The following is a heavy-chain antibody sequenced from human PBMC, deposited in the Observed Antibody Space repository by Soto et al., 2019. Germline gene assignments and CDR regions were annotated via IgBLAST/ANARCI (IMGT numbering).Heavy chain of an antibody. V-gene: IGHV1-46*01. D-gene: IGHD2-8*01. Sequence: QVQLVQAGAEVKKPGASVKVSCKASGYSFTSYSLHWVRQAPGQGLEWVGIINPSGGSTLYSQKFQGRVSLTRDTSSSTVYKELRSLKSDDTAVYYCERDWGMGFNGGSCYANWFDPWGQGTLVTVSA. J-gene: IGHJ5*02. CDR2: INPSGGST. CDR3: ERDWGMGFNGGSCYANWFDP. CDR1: GYSFTSYS.